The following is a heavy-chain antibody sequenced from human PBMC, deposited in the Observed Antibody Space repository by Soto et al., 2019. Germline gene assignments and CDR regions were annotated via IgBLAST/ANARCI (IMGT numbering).Heavy chain of an antibody. V-gene: IGHV1-18*01. CDR1: GYTFTSYG. CDR3: ARNAGTSLHLVYV. Sequence: QVQLVQSGAAVKKPGASGKVSCKASGYTFTSYGISWVRQAPGQGLEWMGWISGYNGNTNYAHKRQGKVTMTTDTSTGTADKELRSMRSDDRAVYYGARNAGTSLHLVYVWGQGNTVTVSS. J-gene: IGHJ6*02. CDR2: ISGYNGNT. D-gene: IGHD1-7*01.